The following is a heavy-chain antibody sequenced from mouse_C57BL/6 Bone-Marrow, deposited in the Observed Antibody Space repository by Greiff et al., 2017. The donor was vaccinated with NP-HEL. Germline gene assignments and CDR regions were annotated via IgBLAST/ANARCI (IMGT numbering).Heavy chain of an antibody. CDR2: IHPNSGSN. D-gene: IGHD4-1*02. V-gene: IGHV1-64*01. J-gene: IGHJ2*01. CDR1: GYTFTSYW. Sequence: QVQLQQPGAELVKPGASVKLSCKASGYTFTSYWMHWVKQRPGQGLEWLGMIHPNSGSNNYNEKFKSKATLTVDKSYCTAYMQLSSLTSEDAAVYCCALQLEPYFDYWGQGTTLTVSS. CDR3: ALQLEPYFDY.